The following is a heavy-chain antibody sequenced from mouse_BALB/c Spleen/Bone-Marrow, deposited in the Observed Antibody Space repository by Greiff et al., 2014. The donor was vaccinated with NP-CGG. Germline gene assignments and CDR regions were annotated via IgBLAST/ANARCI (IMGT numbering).Heavy chain of an antibody. J-gene: IGHJ2*01. CDR3: ARLFGTRDFDY. D-gene: IGHD4-1*01. Sequence: EVKLMESGAELVRPGALVKLSCKASGFNIKDYFMHWVKQRPEQGLEWIGWIDPEIGNTLYDPKFQGKASITADTSSNTAYLQLSSLTSEDTAVYYCARLFGTRDFDYWGQGTTLTVSS. CDR2: IDPEIGNT. CDR1: GFNIKDYF. V-gene: IGHV14-1*02.